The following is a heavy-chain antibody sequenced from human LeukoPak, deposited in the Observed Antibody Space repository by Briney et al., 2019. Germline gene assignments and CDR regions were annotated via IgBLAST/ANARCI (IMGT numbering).Heavy chain of an antibody. CDR2: ISAYNGNT. CDR3: SIAVAGTFWFDP. D-gene: IGHD6-19*01. Sequence: ASVKVSCKASGYTFTSYGISWVRQAPGQGLEWMGWISAYNGNTNYAQKLQGRVAMTTDTSTSTAYMELRSLRSDDTAVYYCSIAVAGTFWFDPWGREPWSPSPQ. CDR1: GYTFTSYG. J-gene: IGHJ5*02. V-gene: IGHV1-18*01.